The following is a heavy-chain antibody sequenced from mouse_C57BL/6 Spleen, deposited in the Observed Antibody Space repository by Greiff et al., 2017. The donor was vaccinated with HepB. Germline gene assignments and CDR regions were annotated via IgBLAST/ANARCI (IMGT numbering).Heavy chain of an antibody. CDR1: GYAFSSYW. CDR2: IYPGDGDT. D-gene: IGHD1-1*01. J-gene: IGHJ2*01. CDR3: ASSGYYGPFDY. Sequence: VQLQQSGAELVKPGASVKISCKASGYAFSSYWMNWVKQRPGKGLEWIGQIYPGDGDTNYNGKFKGKAKLTADKSSSTAYLQLSSLTSEDSAVYFCASSGYYGPFDYWGQGTTLTVSS. V-gene: IGHV1-80*01.